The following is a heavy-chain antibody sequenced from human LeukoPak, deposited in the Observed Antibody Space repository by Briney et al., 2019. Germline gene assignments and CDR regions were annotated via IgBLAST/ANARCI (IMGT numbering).Heavy chain of an antibody. CDR1: GFTFSNYG. V-gene: IGHV3-33*01. CDR3: ARDEGGKALDY. J-gene: IGHJ4*02. Sequence: GGSLRLSCAASGFTFSNYGMHWVRQAPGKGLEWVAVIWYDGSNKYYADSVKGRFTISRDNSKNTLYLQMNSLRAEDTAVYYCARDEGGKALDYWGQGTLVTVSS. D-gene: IGHD1-1*01. CDR2: IWYDGSNK.